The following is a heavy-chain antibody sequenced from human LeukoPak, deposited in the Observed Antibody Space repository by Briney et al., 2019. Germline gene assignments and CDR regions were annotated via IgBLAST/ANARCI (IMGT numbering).Heavy chain of an antibody. Sequence: SETLSLTCTVSGGSISSGSYYWGWIRQPPGKGLEWIGRIYYSGSTYYNPSLKSRVTISVDKSKNQFSLKLSSVTAADTAVYYCARVKEVRYGSGSYSGFDYWGQGTLVTVSS. V-gene: IGHV4-39*07. CDR1: GGSISSGSYY. CDR2: IYYSGST. J-gene: IGHJ4*02. D-gene: IGHD3-10*01. CDR3: ARVKEVRYGSGSYSGFDY.